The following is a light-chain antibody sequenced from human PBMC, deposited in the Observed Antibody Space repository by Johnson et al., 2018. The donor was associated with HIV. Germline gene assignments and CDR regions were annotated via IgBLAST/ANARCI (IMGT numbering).Light chain of an antibody. CDR2: DNN. CDR1: SSNIGNNY. CDR3: GTWVISLITYV. V-gene: IGLV1-51*01. J-gene: IGLJ1*01. Sequence: QSVLTQPPSVSAAPGQKVTISCSGSSSNIGNNYVSWYQQLPGTAPKLLIYDNNKRPSGIPDRFSGSKSGTSATLGITGLQTVDEADLYCGTWVISLITYVFGTRRKVSVL.